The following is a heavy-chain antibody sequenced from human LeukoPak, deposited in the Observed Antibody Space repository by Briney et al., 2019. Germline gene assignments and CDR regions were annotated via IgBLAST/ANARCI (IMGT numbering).Heavy chain of an antibody. Sequence: GASVKVSCKASGYTFNSYDINWVRQATGQGLEWMGWMNPKSGNTGYAQKFQGRVTMTRNTSISTAYMELSSLRSEDTAVYYCARVGSGSYHYNWFDPWGQGTLVTVSS. CDR2: MNPKSGNT. D-gene: IGHD3-10*01. CDR1: GYTFNSYD. V-gene: IGHV1-8*01. CDR3: ARVGSGSYHYNWFDP. J-gene: IGHJ5*02.